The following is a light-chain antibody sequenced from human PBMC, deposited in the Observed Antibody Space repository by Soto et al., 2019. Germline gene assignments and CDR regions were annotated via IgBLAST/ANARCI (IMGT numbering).Light chain of an antibody. J-gene: IGKJ1*01. Sequence: DIQMTQSTYSLSASVGDRVTITCRASQSISSYLNWYQQKPGKAPKLLIHAASSLQSGVPSRFRGSGSGTDFTLTISRLQPEDFATYYCQQSYSTPWTFGQVTKVAIK. CDR2: AAS. CDR3: QQSYSTPWT. V-gene: IGKV1-39*01. CDR1: QSISSY.